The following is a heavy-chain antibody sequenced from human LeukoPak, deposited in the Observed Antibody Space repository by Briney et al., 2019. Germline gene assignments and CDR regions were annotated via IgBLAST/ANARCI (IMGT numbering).Heavy chain of an antibody. J-gene: IGHJ3*01. V-gene: IGHV1-18*01. D-gene: IGHD3-22*01. CDR2: ISAYNGDT. CDR3: ARDYYYDSSGSPDDTFDV. CDR1: GYSFTGDG. Sequence: ASVKVSCKPSGYSFTGDGISWARQGPGQGLEWSGLISAYNGDTNYAQKLQGRVTLTTDTSTSTAYMELRSLRSADTAVYYCARDYYYDSSGSPDDTFDVWGQGTMLTVSS.